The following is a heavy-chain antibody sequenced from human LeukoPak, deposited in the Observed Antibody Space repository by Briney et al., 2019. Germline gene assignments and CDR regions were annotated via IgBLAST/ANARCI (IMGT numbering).Heavy chain of an antibody. D-gene: IGHD6-13*01. CDR1: GGTFSSYA. Sequence: GASVKVSCKASGGTFSSYAISWVRQAPGQGLEWMGGIIPIFGTANYAQKFQGRVAITTDESTNTAYMELSSLRSEDTAVYYCAREGKAAAGIFDYWGQGTLVTVSS. V-gene: IGHV1-69*05. J-gene: IGHJ4*02. CDR3: AREGKAAAGIFDY. CDR2: IIPIFGTA.